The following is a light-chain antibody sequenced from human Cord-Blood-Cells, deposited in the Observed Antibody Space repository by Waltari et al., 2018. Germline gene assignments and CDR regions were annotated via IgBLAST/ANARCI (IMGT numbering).Light chain of an antibody. CDR3: QQSYSTPRT. Sequence: DIQLTQSPSSLSASVGDRVTITCRASQSISSYLNWYQQKPGKAPKLLIYAASSLQSGVPSRFSGSGSWTDVTLTISSLQPEDFATYYCQQSYSTPRTFGQGTKVEIK. CDR1: QSISSY. J-gene: IGKJ1*01. CDR2: AAS. V-gene: IGKV1-39*01.